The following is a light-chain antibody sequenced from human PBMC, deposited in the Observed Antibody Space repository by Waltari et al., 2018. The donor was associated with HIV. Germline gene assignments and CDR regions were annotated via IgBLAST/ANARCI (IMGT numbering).Light chain of an antibody. V-gene: IGLV2-23*02. CDR2: EVS. CDR1: SSDVGGYNL. Sequence: QSALTQSASVSGSPGQSITISCTGTSSDVGGYNLASWYQQHPGKAPKLMIYEVSKRPSGVSNRFSGSKSGNTASLTISGLQAEDEADYYCCAYAGSTTYVIFGGGTKLTVL. J-gene: IGLJ2*01. CDR3: CAYAGSTTYVI.